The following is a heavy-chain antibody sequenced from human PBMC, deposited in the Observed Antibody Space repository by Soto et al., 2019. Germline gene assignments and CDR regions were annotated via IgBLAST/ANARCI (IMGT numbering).Heavy chain of an antibody. CDR3: AREYVLRFNAPYYFDY. Sequence: GASVKVSCKASGYTFTGYYIHWVRQAPGQGLEWMGWINPNNGDTHYAQKFQGRVTMTRDTSTSTAYMELSSLRAEDTAVYYCAREYVLRFNAPYYFDYWGQGTLVTVSS. J-gene: IGHJ4*02. CDR2: INPNNGDT. D-gene: IGHD3-3*01. CDR1: GYTFTGYY. V-gene: IGHV1-2*02.